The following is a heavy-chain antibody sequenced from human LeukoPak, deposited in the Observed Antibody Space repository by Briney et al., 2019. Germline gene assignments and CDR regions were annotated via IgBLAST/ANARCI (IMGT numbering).Heavy chain of an antibody. CDR2: IYYSGST. J-gene: IGHJ4*02. V-gene: IGHV4-59*08. CDR3: ARHLPYGSGRKIDY. D-gene: IGHD3-10*01. CDR1: GGSISSYY. Sequence: KPSETLSLTCTVSGGSISSYYWSWIRQPPGKGLEWIGYIYYSGSTNYNPSLKSRVTISVDTSKNQFSLKLSSVTAADTAVYYCARHLPYGSGRKIDYWGQGTLVTVSS.